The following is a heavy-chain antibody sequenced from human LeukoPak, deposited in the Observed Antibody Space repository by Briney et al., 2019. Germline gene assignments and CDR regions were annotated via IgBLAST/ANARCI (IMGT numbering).Heavy chain of an antibody. Sequence: PGGSLRLSCAVSGFIVSSDYMSWVRQAPGKGLEWVSVIYSGGNTYYADSVRGRFTISRDTSKNTLYLQMNNLRAEDTAVYYCAREGGFCSSTSCQVYFYYGMDVWGRGTSVTVSS. CDR2: IYSGGNT. CDR3: AREGGFCSSTSCQVYFYYGMDV. D-gene: IGHD2-2*01. CDR1: GFIVSSDY. J-gene: IGHJ6*02. V-gene: IGHV3-53*01.